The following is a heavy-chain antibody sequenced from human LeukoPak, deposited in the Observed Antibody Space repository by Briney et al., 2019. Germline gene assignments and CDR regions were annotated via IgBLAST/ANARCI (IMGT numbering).Heavy chain of an antibody. J-gene: IGHJ3*02. Sequence: GGSLRLSCAASGFTFSSYGMSWVRQAPGKGLEWVSAISGSGGSTYYADSVKGRFTISRDNSKNTLYLQMNSLRAEDTAVYYCARRWLQQRGARAFDIWGQGTMVTVSS. CDR1: GFTFSSYG. D-gene: IGHD5-24*01. V-gene: IGHV3-23*01. CDR3: ARRWLQQRGARAFDI. CDR2: ISGSGGST.